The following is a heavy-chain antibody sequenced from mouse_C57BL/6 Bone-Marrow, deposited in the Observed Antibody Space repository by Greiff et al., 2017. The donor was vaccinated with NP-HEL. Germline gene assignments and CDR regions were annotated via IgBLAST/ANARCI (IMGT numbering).Heavy chain of an antibody. Sequence: VQLQQPGAELVKPGASVKLSCKASGYTFTSYWMQWVKQRPGQGLEWIGEIDHSDSYTNYNQKFKGKATLTVDTSSSTAYMQLSSLTSEDSAVYYCARGWDGSSFAMDYWGQGTSVTVSS. D-gene: IGHD1-1*01. CDR2: IDHSDSYT. V-gene: IGHV1-50*01. CDR3: ARGWDGSSFAMDY. J-gene: IGHJ4*01. CDR1: GYTFTSYW.